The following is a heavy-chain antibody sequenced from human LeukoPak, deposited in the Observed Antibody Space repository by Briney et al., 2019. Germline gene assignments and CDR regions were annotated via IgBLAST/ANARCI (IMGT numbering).Heavy chain of an antibody. D-gene: IGHD1-26*01. Sequence: SETLSLTCTVSGGSISSGDYYWSWIRQPPGKGLEWIGYIYYSGSTYYNPSLKSRVTISVDTSKNQFSLKLSSVTAADTAVYYCARGGQYSESYSFDYWGQGTLVTVSS. J-gene: IGHJ4*02. V-gene: IGHV4-30-4*01. CDR1: GGSISSGDYY. CDR3: ARGGQYSESYSFDY. CDR2: IYYSGST.